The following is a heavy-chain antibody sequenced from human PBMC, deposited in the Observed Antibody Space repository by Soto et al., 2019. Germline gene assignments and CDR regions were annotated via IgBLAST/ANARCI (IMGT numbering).Heavy chain of an antibody. V-gene: IGHV1-46*01. D-gene: IGHD5-18*01. J-gene: IGHJ1*01. CDR1: VYALSNYY. CDR2: VNPNGYTS. Sequence: XSVKGSCKASVYALSNYYRRWVRQAPGQGLEWMGIVNPNGYTSALAQKFQGRLTVTSDTSTNTVYMELGSLTPEDTAVYLCARDLHGAFTTMVYWGQGTLVTLSS. CDR3: ARDLHGAFTTMVY.